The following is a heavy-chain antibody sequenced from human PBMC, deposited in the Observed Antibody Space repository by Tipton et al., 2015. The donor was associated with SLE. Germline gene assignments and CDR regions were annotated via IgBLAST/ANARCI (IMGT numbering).Heavy chain of an antibody. CDR1: GGSITSSSYY. CDR3: ARKLYSSSWYNYYYYYYMDV. Sequence: TLSLTCTVSGGSITSSSYYWGWIRQPPGKGLEWIGYIYYSGSTNYNPSLKSRVTISVDTSKNQFSLKLSSVTAADTAVYYCARKLYSSSWYNYYYYYYMDVWGKGTTVTVSS. CDR2: IYYSGST. D-gene: IGHD6-13*01. J-gene: IGHJ6*03. V-gene: IGHV4-61*05.